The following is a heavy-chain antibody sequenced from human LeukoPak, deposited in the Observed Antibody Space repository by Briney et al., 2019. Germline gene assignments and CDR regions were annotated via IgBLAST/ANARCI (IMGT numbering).Heavy chain of an antibody. D-gene: IGHD2-21*01. CDR2: VSSSSSTI. CDR3: ARDQLWGGGG. V-gene: IGHV3-48*01. Sequence: PGGSLRLSCAASGFTFSSYSMNWVRQAPGKGLEWVSYVSSSSSTIYYADSVKGRFTISRDNAKNSLYLQMNSLRAEDTAVYYCARDQLWGGGGWGQGTLVTVSS. CDR1: GFTFSSYS. J-gene: IGHJ4*02.